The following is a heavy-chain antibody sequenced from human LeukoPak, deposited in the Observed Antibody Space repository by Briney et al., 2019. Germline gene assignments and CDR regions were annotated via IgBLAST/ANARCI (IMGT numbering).Heavy chain of an antibody. CDR1: GYTFTSYG. V-gene: IGHV1-18*01. CDR3: ARGYCSSTSCYLVSPDDAFDI. Sequence: ASVKVSCKASGYTFTSYGISWVRQAPGQGLEWMGWISAYNGNTNYAQKLQGRVTMTTDTSTSTAYMELRSLRSDDTAVYYCARGYCSSTSCYLVSPDDAFDIWGQGTMVTVSS. CDR2: ISAYNGNT. J-gene: IGHJ3*02. D-gene: IGHD2-2*01.